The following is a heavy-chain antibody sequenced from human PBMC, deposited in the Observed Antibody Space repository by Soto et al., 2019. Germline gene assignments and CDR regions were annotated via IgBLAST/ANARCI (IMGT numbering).Heavy chain of an antibody. Sequence: QVQLQESGPGLVKRSETLSLTCAVSGGSISSYFWTWVRQPAGKGLEWIGRVDTSGSTNYKPSLQRRVPMSVDTSRKAFSLRLTSLTAADTAVYYCATTTLSSSWYHYYYYTVDVWGQGTTVTVSS. D-gene: IGHD6-13*01. CDR2: VDTSGST. J-gene: IGHJ6*02. CDR3: ATTTLSSSWYHYYYYTVDV. CDR1: GGSISSYF. V-gene: IGHV4-4*07.